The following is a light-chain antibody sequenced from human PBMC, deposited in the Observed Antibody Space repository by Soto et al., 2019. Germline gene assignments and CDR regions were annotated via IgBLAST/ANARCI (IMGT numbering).Light chain of an antibody. J-gene: IGLJ1*01. V-gene: IGLV2-11*01. CDR1: SSDVGGYNY. Sequence: QSALTQPRSVSGSPGQSVTISCTGSSSDVGGYNYVSWYQQHPGKAPKLIIYDVTKRPSGVPDRFSGSKSGNTASLTISGLQAEDEADYHCCSYAGSGAFVFGAGTRSPS. CDR2: DVT. CDR3: CSYAGSGAFV.